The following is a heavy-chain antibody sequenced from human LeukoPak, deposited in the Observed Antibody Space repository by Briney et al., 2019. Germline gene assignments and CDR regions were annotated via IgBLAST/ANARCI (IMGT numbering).Heavy chain of an antibody. CDR1: GFTFSSYA. V-gene: IGHV3-64*01. J-gene: IGHJ4*02. CDR3: ANYILLRYFDWLPRLDY. Sequence: PGGSLRLSCAAPGFTFSSYAMHWVRQAPGKGLEYVSAISSNGGSTYYANSVKGRFTISRDNSKNTLYLQMNSLRAEDTAVYYCANYILLRYFDWLPRLDYWGQGTLVTVSS. D-gene: IGHD3-9*01. CDR2: ISSNGGST.